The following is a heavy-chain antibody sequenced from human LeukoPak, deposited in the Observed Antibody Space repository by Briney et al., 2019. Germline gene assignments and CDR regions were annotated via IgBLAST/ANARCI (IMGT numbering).Heavy chain of an antibody. V-gene: IGHV3-21*04. CDR1: GFTFSSYN. CDR3: AKDQYDSSGYLAGVDY. CDR2: ITSSSSYT. D-gene: IGHD3-22*01. J-gene: IGHJ4*02. Sequence: PGGSLRLSCAASGFTFSSYNMNWVRQAPGKGLEWVSSITSSSSYTFYADSVKGRFTISRDNSKNTLYLQMNSLRAEDTAVYYCAKDQYDSSGYLAGVDYWGQGTLVTVSS.